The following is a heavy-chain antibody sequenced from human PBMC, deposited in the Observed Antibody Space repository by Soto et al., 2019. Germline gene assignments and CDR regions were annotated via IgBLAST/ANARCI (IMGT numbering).Heavy chain of an antibody. D-gene: IGHD6-13*01. CDR2: INPNSGGT. Sequence: ASVKVSCKASGYTFTGYYMHWVRQAPGQGLEWMGWINPNSGGTNYAQKFQGWVTMTRDTSISTAYMELSRLRSDDTAVYYCARPAAADPDVFDIWGQGTMVIVSS. CDR3: ARPAAADPDVFDI. J-gene: IGHJ3*02. V-gene: IGHV1-2*04. CDR1: GYTFTGYY.